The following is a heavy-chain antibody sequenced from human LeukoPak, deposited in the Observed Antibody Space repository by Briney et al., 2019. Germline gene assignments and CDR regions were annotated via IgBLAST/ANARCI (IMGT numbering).Heavy chain of an antibody. J-gene: IGHJ3*02. CDR2: INPNSGGT. V-gene: IGHV1-2*02. CDR1: GYTFTSYD. D-gene: IGHD3-10*01. CDR3: AREFLLLWFGEPPPTDAFDI. Sequence: ASVKVSCKASGYTFTSYDINWVRQAPGQGLEWMGWINPNSGGTHYAQKFQGRVTMTRDMSISTAYMELSRLRSDDTAVYYCAREFLLLWFGEPPPTDAFDIWGQGTIVTVSS.